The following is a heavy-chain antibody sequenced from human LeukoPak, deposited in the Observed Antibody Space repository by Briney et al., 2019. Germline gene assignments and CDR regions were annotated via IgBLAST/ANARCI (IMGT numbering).Heavy chain of an antibody. CDR2: ISGSGGST. CDR3: AKAVVPAAIHSYFDY. J-gene: IGHJ4*02. CDR1: GFTFSSYA. D-gene: IGHD2-2*02. Sequence: GGSLRLSCAAFGFTFSSYAITWVRQAPGKGLEWVSAISGSGGSTYYADSVKGRFTISRDNSKNTLYLQMNSLRAEDTAVYFCAKAVVPAAIHSYFDYWGQGTLVTVSS. V-gene: IGHV3-23*01.